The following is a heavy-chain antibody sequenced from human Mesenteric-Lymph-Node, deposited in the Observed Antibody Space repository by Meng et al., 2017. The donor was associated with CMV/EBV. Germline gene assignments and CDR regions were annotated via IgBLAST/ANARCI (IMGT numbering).Heavy chain of an antibody. CDR3: AKDQYGSGTNWFDP. CDR2: IDGSGSTA. CDR1: GFTFSTYA. D-gene: IGHD3-10*01. Sequence: GESLKISCVASGFTFSTYAMNWVRQAPGKGPEWVSAIDGSGSTAYYADSVKGRFTISRDNSKNTLYLLMNGLRAEDTAVYYCAKDQYGSGTNWFDPWGQGTLVTVSS. V-gene: IGHV3-23*01. J-gene: IGHJ5*02.